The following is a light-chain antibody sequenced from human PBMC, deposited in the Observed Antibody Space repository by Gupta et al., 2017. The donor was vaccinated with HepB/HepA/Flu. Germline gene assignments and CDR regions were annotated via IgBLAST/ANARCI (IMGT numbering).Light chain of an antibody. J-gene: IGLJ3*02. CDR3: SDWAARQDGLWV. CDR2: SVT. V-gene: IGLV1-44*01. CDR1: PTNIGGEM. Sequence: QSVVTQPPSVSVTPGQRVTISCSGSPTNIGGEMVSWYQKVPGTAPTLRRNSVTHRATGVPDRFSGSTSCTSDFLATRGLQFEDEADEDDSDWAARQDGLWVFGGGTKLTVL.